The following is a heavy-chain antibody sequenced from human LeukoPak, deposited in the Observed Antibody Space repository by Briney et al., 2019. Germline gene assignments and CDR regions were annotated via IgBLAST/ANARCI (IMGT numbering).Heavy chain of an antibody. J-gene: IGHJ4*02. CDR2: ITSGSGSNV. CDR1: GGSFSGYY. D-gene: IGHD6-13*01. V-gene: IGHV3-23*01. CDR3: ARHGSWSFDY. Sequence: ETLSLTCAVYGGSFSGYYWSWIRQPPGKGLEWVSAITSGSGSNVYYTDSLKGRFTISRDNSKNTLYLQMNSLRAEDTAVYYCARHGSWSFDYWGQGTLVTVSA.